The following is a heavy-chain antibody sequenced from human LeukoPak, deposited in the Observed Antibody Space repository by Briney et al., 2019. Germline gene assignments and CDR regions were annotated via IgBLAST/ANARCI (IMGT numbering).Heavy chain of an antibody. CDR1: GFTFSSYG. D-gene: IGHD5-18*01. V-gene: IGHV3-33*06. CDR3: AKAGVQLWSPAGDY. J-gene: IGHJ4*02. Sequence: GGSLRLSCAASGFTFSSYGMHWVRQAPGKGLEWVAVIWFDGSNKYYADSVMGRFTISRDNSKNTLFLQLNRLRAEDTAMYYCAKAGVQLWSPAGDYWGQGTLVTVSS. CDR2: IWFDGSNK.